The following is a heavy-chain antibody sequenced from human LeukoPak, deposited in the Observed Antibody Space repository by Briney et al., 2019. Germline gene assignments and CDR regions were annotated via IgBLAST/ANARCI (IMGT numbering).Heavy chain of an antibody. CDR2: INHSGST. CDR3: ARGGSTGTGRPRYFDY. D-gene: IGHD3-10*01. V-gene: IGHV4-34*01. Sequence: NASETLSLTCAVYGGSFSGYYWSWIRQPPGKGLEWIGEINHSGSTNYNPSLKSRVTISVDTSKNQFSLKLSSVTAADTAVYYCARGGSTGTGRPRYFDYWGQGTLVTVSS. CDR1: GGSFSGYY. J-gene: IGHJ4*02.